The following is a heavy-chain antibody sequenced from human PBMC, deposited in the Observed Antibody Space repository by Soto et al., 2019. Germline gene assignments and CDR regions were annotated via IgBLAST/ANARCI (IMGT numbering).Heavy chain of an antibody. V-gene: IGHV4-4*07. D-gene: IGHD3-3*01. Sequence: SETLSLTCSISGGAIGSHYWTWIRQPAGKGLEWIGRIYSSGNTKYNPSLQSRVNMSLDTSKNRFSLRLESVTAADTAVYFCARGQRFSDWFDPWGQGTSVTVSS. CDR1: GGAIGSHY. CDR2: IYSSGNT. CDR3: ARGQRFSDWFDP. J-gene: IGHJ5*02.